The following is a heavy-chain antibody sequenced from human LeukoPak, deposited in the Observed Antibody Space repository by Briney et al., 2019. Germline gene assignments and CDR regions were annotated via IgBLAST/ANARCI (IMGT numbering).Heavy chain of an antibody. CDR1: GFTFSSHA. CDR2: LSGSGGST. D-gene: IGHD3-9*01. J-gene: IGHJ6*03. Sequence: GGSLRLSCAASGFTFSSHAMNWVRQAPGKGLEWVSALSGSGGSTYYADSVKGRFTISRDNAKNSLFLQMNSLRAEDTAVYYCARSNYDILTGYRYYYYYYYMDVWGKGTTVTVSS. V-gene: IGHV3-23*01. CDR3: ARSNYDILTGYRYYYYYYYMDV.